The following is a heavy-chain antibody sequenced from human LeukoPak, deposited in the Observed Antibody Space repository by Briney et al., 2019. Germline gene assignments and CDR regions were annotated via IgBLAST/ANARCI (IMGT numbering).Heavy chain of an antibody. CDR2: ISYDGSNK. J-gene: IGHJ6*02. CDR1: GFTFSSYG. D-gene: IGHD4-17*01. CDR3: AKVNGDYYYGMDV. V-gene: IGHV3-30*18. Sequence: GGSLRLSCAASGFTFSSYGMHWVRQAPGKGLEWVAVISYDGSNKYYADSVKGRFTISRDNSKNTLYLQMNSLRAEDTAVYYCAKVNGDYYYGMDVWGQGPRSPSP.